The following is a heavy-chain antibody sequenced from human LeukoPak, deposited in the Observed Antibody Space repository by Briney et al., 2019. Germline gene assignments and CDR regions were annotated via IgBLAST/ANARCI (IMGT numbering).Heavy chain of an antibody. CDR1: GFSFSSYE. CDR3: ARRPEAGTTSDYSYYGMDV. V-gene: IGHV3-48*03. J-gene: IGHJ6*02. D-gene: IGHD1-7*01. Sequence: GGSLRLSCAASGFSFSSYEMNWVRQGPGKGLEWVSYISGGGTTIYDADSVKGRFTISRDNAKNTLYLQMNSLRAEDTAVYYCARRPEAGTTSDYSYYGMDVWGQGTTVTVSS. CDR2: ISGGGTTI.